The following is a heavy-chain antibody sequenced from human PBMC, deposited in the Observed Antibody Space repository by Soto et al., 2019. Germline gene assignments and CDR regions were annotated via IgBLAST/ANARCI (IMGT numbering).Heavy chain of an antibody. CDR2: IYHSGST. Sequence: SETLSLTCAVSGGSISSGGYSWSWIRQPPGKGLEWIGYIYHSGSTYYNPSLKSRVTISVDRSKNQFSLKLSSVTAADTAVYYCARGLEPVLPVDWGQGTLVTVSS. CDR1: GGSISSGGYS. V-gene: IGHV4-30-2*01. J-gene: IGHJ4*02. CDR3: ARGLEPVLPVD.